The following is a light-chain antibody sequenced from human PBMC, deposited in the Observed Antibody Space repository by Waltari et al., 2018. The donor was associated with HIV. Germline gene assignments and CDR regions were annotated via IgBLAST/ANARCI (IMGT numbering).Light chain of an antibody. Sequence: QSVLTQPPSVSGAPGQRVTISCTGSSSNIGPGHDVHWYQQLPGTAPKLLLYGNSNRPAGVPDRFSGSKSGTSASLAINGLQAEDEADYYCQSYDSSLSGWVFGGGTKLTVL. CDR2: GNS. V-gene: IGLV1-40*01. CDR1: SSNIGPGHD. CDR3: QSYDSSLSGWV. J-gene: IGLJ2*01.